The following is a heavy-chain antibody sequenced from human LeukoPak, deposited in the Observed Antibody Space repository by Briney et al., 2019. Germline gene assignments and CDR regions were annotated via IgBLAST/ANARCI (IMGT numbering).Heavy chain of an antibody. CDR3: ATGDLGTGGNYSDS. CDR2: ISAYNRNT. D-gene: IGHD1-14*01. CDR1: GYTFTSYG. Sequence: PAASVKVSCKASGYTFTSYGISWVRKAPGQGFEWMGWISAYNRNTNKAQKLQGRITMTTDPSTSTAYMELRSLRSDDTAVYYCATGDLGTGGNYSDSWGQGTLGTVSS. V-gene: IGHV1-18*01. J-gene: IGHJ4*02.